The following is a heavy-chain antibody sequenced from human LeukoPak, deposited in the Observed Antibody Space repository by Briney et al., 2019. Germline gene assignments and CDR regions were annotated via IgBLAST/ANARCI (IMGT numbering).Heavy chain of an antibody. V-gene: IGHV3-7*02. CDR2: IKQDGSEK. J-gene: IGHJ4*02. D-gene: IGHD2-21*02. CDR3: AGGIVVVTALDY. CDR1: GFTFSSYW. Sequence: PGGSLRLSCTASGFTFSSYWMSWVRQTPEKGLEWVANIKQDGSEKVYVDSVKGRFTISRDNAKNSLYLQMNSLRAEDTAVYYCAGGIVVVTALDYWGQGTLVTVSS.